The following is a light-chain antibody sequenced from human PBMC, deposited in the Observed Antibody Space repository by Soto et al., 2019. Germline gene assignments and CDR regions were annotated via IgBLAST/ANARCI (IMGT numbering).Light chain of an antibody. CDR1: SSDVGGYDF. CDR2: YVS. CDR3: TSYTRSDIGV. V-gene: IGLV2-14*01. J-gene: IGLJ3*02. Sequence: QSALTQPASVSGSPGQSSTISCTGTSSDVGGYDFVSWYQQRPGKAPKLIIYYVSNRPSGVSNRFTGYKSGNTASLTISGLQAEDESDYYCTSYTRSDIGVFGGGTKLTVL.